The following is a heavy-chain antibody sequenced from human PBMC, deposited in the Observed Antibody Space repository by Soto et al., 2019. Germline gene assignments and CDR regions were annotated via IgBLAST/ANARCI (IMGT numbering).Heavy chain of an antibody. CDR3: TRAAWFPYLSFY. V-gene: IGHV3-11*04. J-gene: IGHJ4*02. Sequence: GGSLRLSCAASGFTVSSNYMSWVRQAPGKGLEWISYISSSGSTAYYASSVEGRFTISRDNANNSVYLQMDSLRAEDTALYYCTRAAWFPYLSFYWGQGALVNVS. CDR2: ISSSGSTA. CDR1: GFTVSSNY. D-gene: IGHD3-10*01.